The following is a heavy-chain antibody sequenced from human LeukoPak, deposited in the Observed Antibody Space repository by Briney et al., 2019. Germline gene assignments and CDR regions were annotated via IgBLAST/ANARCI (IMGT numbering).Heavy chain of an antibody. CDR3: ARDRLASTAYDALEI. V-gene: IGHV4-59*01. D-gene: IGHD6-25*01. J-gene: IGHJ3*02. CDR2: ISHSGST. CDR1: GDSISGYY. Sequence: SATLSLTCTVSGDSISGYYWSWIRRPPGKGLEWIGCISHSGSTIYNPCLKGRVAMSLDTSKNQYSLRLSSVADADTAVYYCARDRLASTAYDALEIWGQGTMVAVSS.